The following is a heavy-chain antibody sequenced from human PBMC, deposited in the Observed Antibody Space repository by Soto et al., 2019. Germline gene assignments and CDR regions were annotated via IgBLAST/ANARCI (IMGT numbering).Heavy chain of an antibody. CDR1: GGSISSSSYY. CDR2: IYYSGST. J-gene: IGHJ6*02. Sequence: SETLSLTCTVSGGSISSSSYYWGWIRQPPGKGLEWIGSIYYSGSTYYNPSLKSRVTISVDTSKNQFSLKLSSVTAADTAVYYCARRPNLEWRNYYGMDVWGQGTTVTVSS. D-gene: IGHD3-3*01. V-gene: IGHV4-39*01. CDR3: ARRPNLEWRNYYGMDV.